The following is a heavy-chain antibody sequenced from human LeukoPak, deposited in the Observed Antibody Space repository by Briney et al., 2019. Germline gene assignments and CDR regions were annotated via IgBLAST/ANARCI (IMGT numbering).Heavy chain of an antibody. J-gene: IGHJ3*02. V-gene: IGHV4-59*08. CDR2: IYYSGST. D-gene: IGHD3-22*01. CDR3: ASRQGIQNMIPAFDI. CDR1: GGSISSYY. Sequence: PSETLSLTCTVSGGSISSYYWSWIRQPPGKGLEWIGNIYYSGSTNYNPSLKSRVTISIDTSKNQFSLKVTSVTAADTAVYYCASRQGIQNMIPAFDIWGQGTMVTVSS.